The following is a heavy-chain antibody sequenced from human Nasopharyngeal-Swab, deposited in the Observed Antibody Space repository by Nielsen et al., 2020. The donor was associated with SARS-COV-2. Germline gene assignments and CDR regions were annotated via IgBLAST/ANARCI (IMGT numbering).Heavy chain of an antibody. CDR3: ARDHTSYYYDSSGYYRVY. CDR1: GFTFSSYG. J-gene: IGHJ4*02. Sequence: GGSLRLSCAASGFTFSSYGMHWVRQAPGKGLEWVAVIWYDGSNKYYADSVKGRFTISRDNSKNTLYLQMNSLRAEDTAVYYCARDHTSYYYDSSGYYRVYWGQGTLVTASS. D-gene: IGHD3-22*01. CDR2: IWYDGSNK. V-gene: IGHV3-33*01.